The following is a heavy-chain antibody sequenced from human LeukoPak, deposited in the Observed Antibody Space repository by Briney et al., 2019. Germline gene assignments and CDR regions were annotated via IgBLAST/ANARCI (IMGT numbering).Heavy chain of an antibody. Sequence: SETLSLTCTVSGVSISTYSWSWIRQSPGKVLEWIGYIYYSGTTNYNPSLKSRLTISVDTSKNQFSLKLSSVTAADTAVYYCAGDSSGWSGWFDPWGQGTLVTVSS. CDR2: IYYSGTT. CDR1: GVSISTYS. CDR3: AGDSSGWSGWFDP. J-gene: IGHJ5*02. V-gene: IGHV4-59*01. D-gene: IGHD6-19*01.